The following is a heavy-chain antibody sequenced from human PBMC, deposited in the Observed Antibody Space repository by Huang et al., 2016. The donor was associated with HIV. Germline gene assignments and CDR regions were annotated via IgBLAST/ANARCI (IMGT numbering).Heavy chain of an antibody. Sequence: GESLKISCKGSGYSFTIAWVRQMPGKGLEWVGSTYPGSGPSFQGHVTISVDKSISTAYRQWTSLKASDTAMYYCARPLGLLAAFDLWGQGTMVTVSS. CDR3: ARPLGLLAAFDL. V-gene: IGHV5-51*01. J-gene: IGHJ3*01. CDR2: TYPG. D-gene: IGHD3-16*01. CDR1: GYSFT.